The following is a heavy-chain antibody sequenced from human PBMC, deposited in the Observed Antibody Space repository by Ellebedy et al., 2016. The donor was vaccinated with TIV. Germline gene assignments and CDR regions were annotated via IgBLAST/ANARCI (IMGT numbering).Heavy chain of an antibody. J-gene: IGHJ2*01. Sequence: PGGSLRLSCAASGFTFSFNDLSWVRQAPGKGLQWVSSIDGMGSNTFYADSVKGRFTISRDNSKNTLYLQMNSLRGDDTAVYYCAKVQGFVVAGTWYFDLWGRGTLVTVSS. CDR3: AKVQGFVVAGTWYFDL. D-gene: IGHD6-19*01. CDR1: GFTFSFND. CDR2: IDGMGSNT. V-gene: IGHV3-23*01.